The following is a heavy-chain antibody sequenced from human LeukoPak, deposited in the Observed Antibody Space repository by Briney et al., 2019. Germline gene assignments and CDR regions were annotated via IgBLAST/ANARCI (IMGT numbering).Heavy chain of an antibody. J-gene: IGHJ5*02. D-gene: IGHD2-21*01. CDR3: VRVGSAYGDPLEFDL. Sequence: ASVKVSCKASGYSFNKFGISWVRPAPGQGLEWMGWISGYSGKTDSAQKLQDRVPMTTDNSTSTAYLELRSLRSDDTAVYFCVRVGSAYGDPLEFDLWGQGTLVTVSS. CDR2: ISGYSGKT. V-gene: IGHV1-18*01. CDR1: GYSFNKFG.